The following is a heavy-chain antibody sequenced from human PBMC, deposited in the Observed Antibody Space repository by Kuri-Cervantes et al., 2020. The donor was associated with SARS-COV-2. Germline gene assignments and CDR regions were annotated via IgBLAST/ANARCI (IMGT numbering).Heavy chain of an antibody. CDR1: GGTFSSYA. Sequence: SVKVSCKASGGTFSSYAISWVRQAPGQGLEWMGGIIPIFGTANYAQKFQGRVTITADKSTSTAYMELSSLRSEDTAVYYCARGVAVAGTYAFDIWGQGTMVTVSS. CDR2: IIPIFGTA. CDR3: ARGVAVAGTYAFDI. V-gene: IGHV1-69*06. D-gene: IGHD6-19*01. J-gene: IGHJ3*02.